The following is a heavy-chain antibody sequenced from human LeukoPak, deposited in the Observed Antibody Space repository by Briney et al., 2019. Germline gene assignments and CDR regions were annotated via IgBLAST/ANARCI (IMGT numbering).Heavy chain of an antibody. CDR3: ARLLRYFDWSSTHYYYYYMDV. V-gene: IGHV1-18*01. CDR1: GYTFSNYG. J-gene: IGHJ6*03. CDR2: ISAYNGNT. Sequence: ASVKVSCKASGYTFSNYGVSWVRQAPGQGLEWMGWISAYNGNTNYAQKLQGRVTMTTDTSTSTAYMELRSLRSDDTAVYYCARLLRYFDWSSTHYYYYYMDVWGKGTTVTISS. D-gene: IGHD3-9*01.